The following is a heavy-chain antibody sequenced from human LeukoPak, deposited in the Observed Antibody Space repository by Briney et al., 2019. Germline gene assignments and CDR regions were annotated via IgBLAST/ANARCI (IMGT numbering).Heavy chain of an antibody. Sequence: PGGSLRLSCAASGFTFSSCAMTWVRQAPGKGLEWVSTISGSGGNTYYADSVKGRVTISRDNSKNTLYLQMNSLRAEDTAVYYCAKGSLHPGIFDYWGQGTLVTVSS. CDR1: GFTFSSCA. CDR3: AKGSLHPGIFDY. V-gene: IGHV3-23*01. CDR2: ISGSGGNT. J-gene: IGHJ4*02.